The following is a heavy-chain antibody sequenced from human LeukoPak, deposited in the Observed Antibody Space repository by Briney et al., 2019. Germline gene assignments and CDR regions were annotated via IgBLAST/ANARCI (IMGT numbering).Heavy chain of an antibody. V-gene: IGHV1-18*01. CDR1: GYTFTSYG. Sequence: GASVKVSCKASGYTFTSYGISWVRQAPGQGLEWMGWISAYNGNTNYAQKLQGRVTMTTDTSTSTAYMELRSLRSDDTAVYYCARADSNDFWGGYSYFDYWGQGTLVTVSS. CDR2: ISAYNGNT. J-gene: IGHJ4*02. CDR3: ARADSNDFWGGYSYFDY. D-gene: IGHD3-3*01.